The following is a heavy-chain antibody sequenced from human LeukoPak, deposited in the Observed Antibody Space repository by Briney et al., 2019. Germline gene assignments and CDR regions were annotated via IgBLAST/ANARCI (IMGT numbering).Heavy chain of an antibody. CDR1: GFTFSSYA. Sequence: PGGSLRLSCAASGFTFSSYAMHWVRQAPGKGLEWVAVISYDGSNKYYADSVKGRFTISRDNSKNTLYLQMNSLRAEDTAVYYCARYRWGRGDDAFDIWGQGTMVTVSS. CDR3: ARYRWGRGDDAFDI. J-gene: IGHJ3*02. CDR2: ISYDGSNK. V-gene: IGHV3-30-3*01. D-gene: IGHD3-16*01.